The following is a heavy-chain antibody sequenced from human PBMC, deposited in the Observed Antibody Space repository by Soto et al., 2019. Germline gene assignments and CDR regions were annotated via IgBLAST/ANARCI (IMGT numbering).Heavy chain of an antibody. CDR3: AKPRRPNSSSWLELDY. V-gene: IGHV3-23*01. CDR2: ISGSGGST. CDR1: GFTFSSYA. J-gene: IGHJ4*02. D-gene: IGHD6-13*01. Sequence: PGGSLRLSCAASGFTFSSYAMSWVRQAPGKGLEWVSAISGSGGSTYYADSVKGRFTISRDNSKNTLYLQMNSLKAEDTAVYYCAKPRRPNSSSWLELDYWGQGTLVTVSS.